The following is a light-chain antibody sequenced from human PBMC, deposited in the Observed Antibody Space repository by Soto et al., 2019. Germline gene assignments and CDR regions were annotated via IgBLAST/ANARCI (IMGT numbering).Light chain of an antibody. J-gene: IGKJ4*01. Sequence: DIQVTQSPSSLSASLGDRVTITCRASQGIGVYLAWFQQKPGKVPKLLIYAASALQSGVPSRFSGSGSGTDFTLTISSLQPEDFATYYCQKYNSAPLTFGRGTKVEIK. CDR3: QKYNSAPLT. CDR2: AAS. CDR1: QGIGVY. V-gene: IGKV1-27*01.